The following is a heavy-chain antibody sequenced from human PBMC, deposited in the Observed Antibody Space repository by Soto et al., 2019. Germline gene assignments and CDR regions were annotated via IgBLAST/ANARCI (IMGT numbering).Heavy chain of an antibody. CDR1: GGSISSGDYY. J-gene: IGHJ6*02. Sequence: PSETLSLTCTVSGGSISSGDYYWSWIRQPPGKGLEWIGYIYYSGSTSYKPSLKSRVTILIDTSKNQFSLKLSSVTAADTAVYYCARYRAPFWSSPAPNYGMDVWGQGTTVTVSS. D-gene: IGHD3-3*01. CDR3: ARYRAPFWSSPAPNYGMDV. V-gene: IGHV4-30-4*01. CDR2: IYYSGST.